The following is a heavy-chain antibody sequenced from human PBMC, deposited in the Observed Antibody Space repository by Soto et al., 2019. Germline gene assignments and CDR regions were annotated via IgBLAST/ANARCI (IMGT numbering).Heavy chain of an antibody. J-gene: IGHJ4*02. CDR3: AKDRWDDYCNPSFGY. CDR2: ISWDSGSI. V-gene: IGHV3-9*01. Sequence: GGSLRLSCAASGFTFDDYAMHWVRQAPGKGLEWVSGISWDSGSIGYADSVKGRFTISRDNAKNSLYLQMNSLRAEDTALYYCAKDRWDDYCNPSFGYWGQGTLVTVSS. CDR1: GFTFDDYA. D-gene: IGHD4-4*01.